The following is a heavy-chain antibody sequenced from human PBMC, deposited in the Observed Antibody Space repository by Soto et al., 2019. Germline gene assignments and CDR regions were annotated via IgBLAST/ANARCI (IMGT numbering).Heavy chain of an antibody. J-gene: IGHJ5*02. D-gene: IGHD3-9*01. CDR1: GGTFSSYA. Sequence: QVQLVQSGAEVKKPGSSVKVSCKASGGTFSSYAISWVRQAPGQGLEWMGGIIPIFGTANYAQKFQGRVTITADKSTSTAYMELSSLRSEDTAVYYCAREMRHYDILTGWNWFDPWGQGTLVTVSS. CDR3: AREMRHYDILTGWNWFDP. V-gene: IGHV1-69*06. CDR2: IIPIFGTA.